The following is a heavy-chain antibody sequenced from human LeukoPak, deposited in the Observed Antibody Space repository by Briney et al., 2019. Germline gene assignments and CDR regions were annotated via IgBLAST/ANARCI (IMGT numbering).Heavy chain of an antibody. CDR1: GFTFSSYG. D-gene: IGHD6-13*01. CDR2: ISYDGSNK. J-gene: IGHJ4*02. CDR3: ARGIPAAGAFDC. Sequence: GGSLRLSCAASGFTFSSYGMHWVRQAPGKGLEWVAVISYDGSNKYYADSVKGRFTISRDNSKNTLFLQMNSMRAEDTAMYYCARGIPAAGAFDCWGQGTLVTVSS. V-gene: IGHV3-30*03.